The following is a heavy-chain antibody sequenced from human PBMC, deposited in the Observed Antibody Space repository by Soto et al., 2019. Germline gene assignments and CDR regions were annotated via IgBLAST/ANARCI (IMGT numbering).Heavy chain of an antibody. J-gene: IGHJ4*01. CDR2: IYYSGST. D-gene: IGHD5-18*01. CDR1: AGPISCGTHY. V-gene: IGHV4-31*03. Sequence: TQTLRYTCRLAAGPISCGTHYWSWTRQHPGKGMECIGYIYYSGSTYYTPSLRSRVTISVTTSSNQFSLKLNSVTAADPAGYFCATGRGYKTLIDYRG. CDR3: ATGRGYKTLIDY.